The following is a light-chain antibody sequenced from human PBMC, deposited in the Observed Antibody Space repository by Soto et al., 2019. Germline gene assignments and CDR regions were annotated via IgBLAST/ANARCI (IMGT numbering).Light chain of an antibody. CDR2: EVS. CDR3: SSYAGSKTYVV. J-gene: IGLJ2*01. CDR1: SSDVGGYNY. V-gene: IGLV2-8*01. Sequence: QSVLTQPPSASGSPGQSVTISCTGTSSDVGGYNYVSWYQQHPGKAPKLMIYEVSKRPSGVPDRFSGSKSGNTASLTVSGLQAEDEADYYCSSYAGSKTYVVFGGGTKLTVL.